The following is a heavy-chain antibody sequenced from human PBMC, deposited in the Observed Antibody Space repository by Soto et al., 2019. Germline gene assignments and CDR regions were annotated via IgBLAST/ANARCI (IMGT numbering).Heavy chain of an antibody. J-gene: IGHJ5*02. CDR2: IKLSAST. Sequence: QVQLQQWGAGLLKPSETLSLTCAVYGGSFSNYYWSWIRQPPGKGLEWIGEIKLSASTNYNPSLKXRXTXXLDTSQNQFSLQLSSVTAADTAVYYCAKGGGSLWSWGQGTLVTVSS. CDR1: GGSFSNYY. D-gene: IGHD3-10*01. V-gene: IGHV4-34*01. CDR3: AKGGGSLWS.